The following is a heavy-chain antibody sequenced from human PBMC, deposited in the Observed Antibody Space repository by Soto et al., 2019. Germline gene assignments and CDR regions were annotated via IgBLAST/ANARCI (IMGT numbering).Heavy chain of an antibody. J-gene: IGHJ4*02. V-gene: IGHV4-4*02. D-gene: IGHD1-7*01. Sequence: PSEALSLTCAVSGGSFTSNNWWTWVRQPPGQGLEWIGEIYRTGSTNYNPSLRSRVTISLDKSENQFSLKVTSLTAADTAVYYCASRDPGTSVDYWGQGTLVTVSS. CDR1: GGSFTSNNW. CDR2: IYRTGST. CDR3: ASRDPGTSVDY.